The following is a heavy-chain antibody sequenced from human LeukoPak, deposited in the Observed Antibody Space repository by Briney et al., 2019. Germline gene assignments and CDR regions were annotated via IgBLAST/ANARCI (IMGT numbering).Heavy chain of an antibody. D-gene: IGHD3-16*01. CDR2: IDHSGFT. V-gene: IGHV4-31*03. J-gene: IGHJ5*02. Sequence: PSETLSLTCTVSGDSVSSGAYYWSWIRQFPGKGLEWIGYIDHSGFTHYNPSLKGRVVISVDTSKNQFSLEVTSVTVADTAVYYCAREGVVMPNWFDPWGQGTLVIVSS. CDR1: GDSVSSGAYY. CDR3: AREGVVMPNWFDP.